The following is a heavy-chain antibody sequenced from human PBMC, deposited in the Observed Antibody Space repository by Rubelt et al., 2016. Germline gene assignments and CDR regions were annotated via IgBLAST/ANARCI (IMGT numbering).Heavy chain of an antibody. J-gene: IGHJ2*01. Sequence: GGSLRLSCAASGFNFRSYWMHWVRQAPGKGLVWVSRISSDGSGTSSADSVKGRFTISRDNAKNTLYLQMNSLRAEDTAVYYCARDKSLEYGDYVWYFDLWGRGTLVTVSS. D-gene: IGHD4-17*01. CDR2: ISSDGSGT. CDR1: GFNFRSYW. CDR3: ARDKSLEYGDYVWYFDL. V-gene: IGHV3-74*01.